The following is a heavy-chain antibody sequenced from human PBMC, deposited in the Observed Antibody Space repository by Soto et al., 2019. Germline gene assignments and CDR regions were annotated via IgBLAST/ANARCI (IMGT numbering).Heavy chain of an antibody. CDR3: ASRHSSPYFDY. V-gene: IGHV4-30-4*01. CDR2: IYYSGST. CDR1: GGSISSGDYY. J-gene: IGHJ4*02. D-gene: IGHD6-13*01. Sequence: SETLSLTCTVSGGSISSGDYYWSWIRQPPGKGLEWIGNIYYSGSTYYNPPLKSRVTISVDTSKNQFSLKLSSVTAADTAVYYCASRHSSPYFDYWGQGTLVTVSS.